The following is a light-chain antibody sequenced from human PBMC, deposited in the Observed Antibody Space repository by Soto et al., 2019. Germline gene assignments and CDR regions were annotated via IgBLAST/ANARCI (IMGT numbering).Light chain of an antibody. Sequence: QSVLTQPASVSGSPGQSITISCTGTSSDVGGYVYVSWYQQHPGKAPTLLIYEVSKRPSGVSNRFSGSRSGNTASLTISGLQAEDEADYHCSSYRYSNTYIFXTGTKVTVL. CDR3: SSYRYSNTYI. V-gene: IGLV2-14*01. J-gene: IGLJ1*01. CDR1: SSDVGGYVY. CDR2: EVS.